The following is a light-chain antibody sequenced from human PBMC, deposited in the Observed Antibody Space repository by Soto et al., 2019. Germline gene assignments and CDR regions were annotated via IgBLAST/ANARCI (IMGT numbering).Light chain of an antibody. Sequence: QTVVTQEPSLTVSPGGTVTLTCASSTGADTSGYYANWFQQKPGQPPRALIFNTNNQHSWTPARFSGSLLGGKVALTLSDVQPEDEADYYCLLYYGARGGHARRFGGGTKLTVL. CDR1: TGADTSGYY. CDR3: LLYYGARGGHARR. CDR2: NTN. V-gene: IGLV7-43*01. J-gene: IGLJ3*02.